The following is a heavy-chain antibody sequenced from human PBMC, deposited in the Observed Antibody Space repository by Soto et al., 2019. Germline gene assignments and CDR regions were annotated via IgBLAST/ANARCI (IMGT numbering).Heavy chain of an antibody. V-gene: IGHV3-23*01. CDR2: ISGSGGTT. CDR3: AKVLGDYCSGGSCYTTEYYYYAMDV. CDR1: GFKFSNYA. D-gene: IGHD2-15*01. J-gene: IGHJ6*02. Sequence: SLRLSCAASGFKFSNYAMTWVRQAPGKGLEWVSAISGSGGTTHHAGSVKGRFSISRDNYKNTLFVQMNSLRAEDTAVYYCAKVLGDYCSGGSCYTTEYYYYAMDVWGQGTTVTVSS.